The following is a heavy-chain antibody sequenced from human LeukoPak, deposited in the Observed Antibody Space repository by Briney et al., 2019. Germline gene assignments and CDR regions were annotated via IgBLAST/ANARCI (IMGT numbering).Heavy chain of an antibody. CDR3: ARPQRGYYTYYGFDI. CDR1: GGSISSYY. J-gene: IGHJ3*02. CDR2: IYYSGST. Sequence: SETLSLTCAVSGGSISSYYWSWIRQPPGKGLEWIGFIYYSGSTNYNPSLESRVTISVDTSKKQFSLKLRSVTAADTAVYYCARPQRGYYTYYGFDIWGPGTMVPVSS. V-gene: IGHV4-59*01. D-gene: IGHD3-3*01.